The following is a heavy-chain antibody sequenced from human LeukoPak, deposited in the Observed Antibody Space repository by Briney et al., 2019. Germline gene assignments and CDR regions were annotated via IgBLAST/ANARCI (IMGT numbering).Heavy chain of an antibody. CDR3: ARGVGDYVYYYGMDV. CDR2: IYHSGST. D-gene: IGHD4-17*01. J-gene: IGHJ6*02. CDR1: GGSISSGGYS. V-gene: IGHV4-30-2*01. Sequence: SESLSLTCAVSGGSISSGGYSWSWLRQPPGMGLEWFGYIYHSGSTYYNPSLKSRVTISVDRSKNQFSLKLSSVTAADTAVYYCARGVGDYVYYYGMDVWGQGTTVTVSS.